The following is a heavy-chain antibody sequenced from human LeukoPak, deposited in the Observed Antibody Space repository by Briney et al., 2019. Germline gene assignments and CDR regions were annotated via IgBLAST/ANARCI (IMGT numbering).Heavy chain of an antibody. CDR1: GYTFTRHY. V-gene: IGHV1-46*01. J-gene: IGHJ4*02. Sequence: ASVKVSCKAFGYTFTRHYIHWVRQAPGQGLEWMGAIDCDGGNTKYAQRFQGRVTMTRDTSTSTVYMELSSLRSEDTAVFYCAREFGNTYYFDYWGQGTLVTVSS. CDR3: AREFGNTYYFDY. D-gene: IGHD4-23*01. CDR2: IDCDGGNT.